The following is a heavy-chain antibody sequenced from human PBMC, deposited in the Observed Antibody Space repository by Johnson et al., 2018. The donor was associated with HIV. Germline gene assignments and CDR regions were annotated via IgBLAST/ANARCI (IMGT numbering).Heavy chain of an antibody. CDR3: ARGSLSGSPDI. CDR1: GFTFSSYA. J-gene: IGHJ3*02. CDR2: ISYDGSNK. Sequence: QVQVVESGGGLVQPGGSLRLSCVASGFTFSSYAMHWVRQAPGKGLEWVAVISYDGSNKYYADSVKGRFTISRDNSKNTLYLQMNSLRAEDTAVYYCARGSLSGSPDIWGQGTMVTVSS. V-gene: IGHV3-30-3*01. D-gene: IGHD1-26*01.